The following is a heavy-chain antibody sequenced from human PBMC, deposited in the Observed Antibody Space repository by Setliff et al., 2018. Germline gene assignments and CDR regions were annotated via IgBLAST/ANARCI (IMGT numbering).Heavy chain of an antibody. V-gene: IGHV4-34*01. CDR3: ARFGPLDLTGDWAFDS. Sequence: PSETLSLTCAVYGGSFSAYYWSWVRKPPGKGLEWIGEINHSGRTTYNPSLKSRVTISVDTSKNQFSLKLNSVTAADTAVYFCARFGPLDLTGDWAFDSWGQGTLVTVSS. J-gene: IGHJ4*02. CDR2: INHSGRT. D-gene: IGHD7-27*01. CDR1: GGSFSAYY.